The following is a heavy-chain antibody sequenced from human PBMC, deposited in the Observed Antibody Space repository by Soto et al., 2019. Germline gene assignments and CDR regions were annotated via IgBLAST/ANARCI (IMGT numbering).Heavy chain of an antibody. J-gene: IGHJ4*01. D-gene: IGHD3-22*01. Sequence: SETLSMTGAASGGSISSCGYSWNWIRQPPGKGLEWIGYIYYRANPKYNPSLKSRVTISQDTSKNQFSLKLSSVTAADTAVYYCARHYGDFYDYADYWENETLVT. CDR2: IYYRANP. CDR1: GGSISSCGYS. V-gene: IGHV4-30-4*07. CDR3: ARHYGDFYDYADY.